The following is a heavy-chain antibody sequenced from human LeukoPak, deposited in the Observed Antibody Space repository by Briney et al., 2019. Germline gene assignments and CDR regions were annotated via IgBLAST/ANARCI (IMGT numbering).Heavy chain of an antibody. D-gene: IGHD3-16*01. CDR2: INHSGST. CDR1: GGSFSGYY. J-gene: IGHJ5*02. V-gene: IGHV4-34*01. CDR3: ARGWAENWFDP. Sequence: SETLSLTCAVYGGSFSGYYWSWIRQPPGKGLEWIGEINHSGSTNYNPSLKSRVTISVDTSKNQFSLKLSSVTAADTAVYYCARGWAENWFDPWGQGTLVTVSS.